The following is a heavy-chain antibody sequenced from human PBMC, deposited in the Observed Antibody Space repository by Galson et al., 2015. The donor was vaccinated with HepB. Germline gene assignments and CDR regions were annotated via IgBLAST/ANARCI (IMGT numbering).Heavy chain of an antibody. Sequence: SLRLSCAASGFTFSSYWMSWVRQAPVKGLEWVANIKQDGSEKNYVDSVKGRFTISRDNAKNSLYLQMNSLRAEDTAVYYCAKGGMRWELLSHFDYWGQGTLVTVSS. CDR3: AKGGMRWELLSHFDY. V-gene: IGHV3-7*03. CDR2: IKQDGSEK. D-gene: IGHD1-26*01. J-gene: IGHJ4*02. CDR1: GFTFSSYW.